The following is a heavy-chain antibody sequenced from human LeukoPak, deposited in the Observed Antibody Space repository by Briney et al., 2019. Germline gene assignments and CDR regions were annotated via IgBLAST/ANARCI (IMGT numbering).Heavy chain of an antibody. CDR1: GGTFSSYA. J-gene: IGHJ4*02. CDR2: IIPIFGTA. V-gene: IGHV1-69*05. Sequence: GASVKVSCKASGGTFSSYAISWVRQAPGQGLERMGGIIPIFGTAKYAQKFQGRVTITTDESTSTAYMELSSLRSEDTAVYYCASHWVYGSGSLLDYWGQGTLVTVSS. D-gene: IGHD3-10*01. CDR3: ASHWVYGSGSLLDY.